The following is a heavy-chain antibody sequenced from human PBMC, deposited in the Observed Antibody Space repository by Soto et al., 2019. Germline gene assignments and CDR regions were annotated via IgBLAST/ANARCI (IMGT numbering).Heavy chain of an antibody. CDR2: ISYDGSNK. D-gene: IGHD6-19*01. V-gene: IGHV3-30*18. Sequence: QVQLVESGGGVVQPGRSLRLSCAASGCTFSSYGMHWVRQAPGKGLEWVAVISYDGSNKYYADSVKGRFTISRDNSKNTLYLQMSSLRAEDTAVYYCAKDRSLSRGWYRECDCWCQGSLVTVSS. CDR1: GCTFSSYG. CDR3: AKDRSLSRGWYRECDC. J-gene: IGHJ4*02.